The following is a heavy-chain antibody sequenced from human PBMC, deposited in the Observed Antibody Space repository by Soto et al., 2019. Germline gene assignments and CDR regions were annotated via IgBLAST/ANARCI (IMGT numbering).Heavy chain of an antibody. Sequence: QGQLVQSGVEVKKPGASVKVSCKASGYTFTTYGISWVRQAPGQGLEWMGWISGYKNNTDHAQKFQGGVTMTTDPSTTTVYMDLGSLRSDDTAMYYCARDGPTIVAKDAFDIWGQGTMVTVSS. J-gene: IGHJ3*02. CDR2: ISGYKNNT. CDR3: ARDGPTIVAKDAFDI. D-gene: IGHD2-21*01. CDR1: GYTFTTYG. V-gene: IGHV1-18*01.